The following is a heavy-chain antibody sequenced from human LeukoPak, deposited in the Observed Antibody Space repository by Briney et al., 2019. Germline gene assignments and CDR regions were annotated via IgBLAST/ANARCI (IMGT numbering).Heavy chain of an antibody. V-gene: IGHV3-23*01. J-gene: IGHJ4*02. CDR3: ARRYYYDSSGQFYFDY. CDR1: GFTFSSYA. D-gene: IGHD3-22*01. CDR2: ISGSGGST. Sequence: GGSLRLSCAASGFTFSSYAMSWVRQAPGKGLEWVSAISGSGGSTYYADSVKGRFTISRDNSKNTLYLRMNSLRAEDTAVYYCARRYYYDSSGQFYFDYWGQGTLVTVSS.